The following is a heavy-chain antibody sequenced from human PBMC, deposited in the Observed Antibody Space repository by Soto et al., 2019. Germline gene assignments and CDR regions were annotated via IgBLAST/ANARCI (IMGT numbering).Heavy chain of an antibody. V-gene: IGHV4-34*01. J-gene: IGHJ6*02. Sequence: SETLSLTCAVYGGSFSGYYWSWIRQPPGKGLEWIGEINHSGSTNYNPSLKSRVTISVDTSKNQFSLKLSSVTAADTAAYYCARVMLVVVPAAIGFGSYHYGMDVWAQGTTVTVSS. CDR1: GGSFSGYY. D-gene: IGHD2-2*02. CDR2: INHSGST. CDR3: ARVMLVVVPAAIGFGSYHYGMDV.